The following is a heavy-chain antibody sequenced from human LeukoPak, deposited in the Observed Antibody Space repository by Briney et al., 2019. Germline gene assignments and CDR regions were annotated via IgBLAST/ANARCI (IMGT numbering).Heavy chain of an antibody. D-gene: IGHD4-23*01. Sequence: ASVKVSCKASGYTFTSYGISWVRQAPGQGLEWMGWISAYNGNTNYAQKLQGRVTMTTDTSTSTAYMELRSLRSGDTAVYYCARTIYGGGSRNWFDPWGQGTLVTVSS. CDR1: GYTFTSYG. CDR2: ISAYNGNT. J-gene: IGHJ5*02. CDR3: ARTIYGGGSRNWFDP. V-gene: IGHV1-18*01.